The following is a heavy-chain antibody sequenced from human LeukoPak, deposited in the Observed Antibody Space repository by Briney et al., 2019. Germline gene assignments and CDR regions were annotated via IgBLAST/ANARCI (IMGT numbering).Heavy chain of an antibody. J-gene: IGHJ6*02. Sequence: GGSLKLSCAASGFTFSGSAMHWVRQASGKGLEWVGRIRSKANSYATAYAASVKGRFTISRDDSKNTAYLQMNSLKTEDTAVYYCTSLWVPDYGMDVWGQGTTVTVSS. CDR2: IRSKANSYAT. CDR3: TSLWVPDYGMDV. V-gene: IGHV3-73*01. CDR1: GFTFSGSA. D-gene: IGHD4/OR15-4a*01.